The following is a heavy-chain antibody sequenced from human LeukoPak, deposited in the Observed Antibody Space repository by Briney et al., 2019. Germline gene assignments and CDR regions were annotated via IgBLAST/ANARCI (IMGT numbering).Heavy chain of an antibody. CDR2: LSSSSSTI. Sequence: GGSLRLSCAASGFTFSSYSMNWVRQAPGKGLEWVSYLSSSSSTIYYADSVKGRFTISRDNTKNSLYLQMNSLRAEDTAVYYCARAELDWFDRWGQGTLVTVSS. V-gene: IGHV3-48*01. CDR3: ARAELDWFDR. CDR1: GFTFSSYS. J-gene: IGHJ5*02. D-gene: IGHD3-10*01.